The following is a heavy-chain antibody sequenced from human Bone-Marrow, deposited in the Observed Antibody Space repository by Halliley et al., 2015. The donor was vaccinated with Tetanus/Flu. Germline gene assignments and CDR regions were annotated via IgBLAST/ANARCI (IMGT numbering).Heavy chain of an antibody. CDR3: ARDYSGSHGGFDP. V-gene: IGHV4-59*01. J-gene: IGHJ5*02. Sequence: WFGFFYKRGTPSFNPSLKSRLPMSVDPSKNQFSLKLGSVTAADTAMYFCARDYSGSHGGFDPWGQGTLVTVSS. D-gene: IGHD1-26*01. CDR2: FYKRGTP.